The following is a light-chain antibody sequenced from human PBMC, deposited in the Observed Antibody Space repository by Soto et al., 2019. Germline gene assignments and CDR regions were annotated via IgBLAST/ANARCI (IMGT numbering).Light chain of an antibody. CDR2: GAS. V-gene: IGKV3-20*01. Sequence: EIVLTLSPGTLSLSPGERATLSCRASQSVASSFLAWYQQKPGQAPRLLIYGASSRATGIPDRFSGSGSGTDFTLTITRLEPEDFAVYYCQQFATSPFTFGPGTTVDVK. J-gene: IGKJ3*01. CDR1: QSVASSF. CDR3: QQFATSPFT.